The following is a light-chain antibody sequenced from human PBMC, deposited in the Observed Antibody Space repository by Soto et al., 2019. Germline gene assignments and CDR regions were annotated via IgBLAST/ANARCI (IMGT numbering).Light chain of an antibody. V-gene: IGKV3-20*01. J-gene: IGKJ2*01. CDR1: QSVSNSY. Sequence: EIVLTQSPGTLSLSPGERATLSCRASQSVSNSYLAWYQQKPGQAPRLLIYDSSSRATGIPDRFSGSRSGTDFTLTISRLEPEDFAVYYCQQYHNSQYTFGQGTKLEIK. CDR2: DSS. CDR3: QQYHNSQYT.